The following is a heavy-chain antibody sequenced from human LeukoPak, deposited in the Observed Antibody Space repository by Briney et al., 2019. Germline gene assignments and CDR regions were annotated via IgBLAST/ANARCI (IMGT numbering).Heavy chain of an antibody. CDR3: ARRGAAWSYSKYYFDY. J-gene: IGHJ4*02. D-gene: IGHD1-26*01. CDR1: GGSISSGGYY. Sequence: SETLSLTCTVSGGSISSGGYYWGWIRQPPGKGLEWIGSIYYSGSTYYNPSLKSRVTISVDTSKNQFSLKLSSVTAADTAVYYCARRGAAWSYSKYYFDYWGQGTLVTVSS. V-gene: IGHV4-39*01. CDR2: IYYSGST.